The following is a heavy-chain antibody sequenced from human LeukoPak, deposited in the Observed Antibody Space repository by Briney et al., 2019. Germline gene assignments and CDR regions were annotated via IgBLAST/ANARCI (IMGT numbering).Heavy chain of an antibody. V-gene: IGHV4-61*02. Sequence: KTSETLSLTCSVSGYSISSGYYWSWIRQPAGKGLEWIGRIYTSGSTNYNPSLKSRVTISVDTSKNQFSLKLSSVTAADTAVYYCAREGREANPDAFDIWGQGTMVTVSS. CDR3: AREGREANPDAFDI. CDR2: IYTSGST. D-gene: IGHD3-10*01. CDR1: GYSISSGYY. J-gene: IGHJ3*02.